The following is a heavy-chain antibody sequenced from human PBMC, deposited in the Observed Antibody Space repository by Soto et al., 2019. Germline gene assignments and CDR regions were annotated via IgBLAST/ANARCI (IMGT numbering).Heavy chain of an antibody. J-gene: IGHJ4*02. CDR2: IYPGDSDT. V-gene: IGHV5-51*01. Sequence: PGESLKISCKGSGYSFTSYWIGWVRQMPGKGLEWMGIIYPGDSDTRYSPYFQGQVTISADKSISTAYLQWSSLKASDTALYYCARSPDIVVVPAASSFDYWGQGTLVTV. CDR1: GYSFTSYW. CDR3: ARSPDIVVVPAASSFDY. D-gene: IGHD2-2*01.